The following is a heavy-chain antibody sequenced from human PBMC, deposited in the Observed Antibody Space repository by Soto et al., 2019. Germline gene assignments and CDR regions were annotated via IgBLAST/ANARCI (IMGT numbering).Heavy chain of an antibody. J-gene: IGHJ4*02. D-gene: IGHD2-15*01. V-gene: IGHV4-4*02. Sequence: QVQLQESGPGLVKPSGTLSLTCGISGDSISSPNWWTWVRQPPGEGLEWIGEIYHSGSTNYNPSLKSRVTLSLDKSKNQFSLRLRSLTAADTAIYYCARHEDYSPFDYWGQGILVTVSS. CDR1: GDSISSPNW. CDR2: IYHSGST. CDR3: ARHEDYSPFDY.